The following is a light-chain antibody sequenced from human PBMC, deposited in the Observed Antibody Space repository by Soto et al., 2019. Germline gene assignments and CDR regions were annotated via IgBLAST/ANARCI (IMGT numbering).Light chain of an antibody. CDR1: QTISNTY. Sequence: EIVLTQSPGTLSLSPGETATLSCRASQTISNTYLAWYQQKPGQAPRLLIYGASTRATGIPGRFSGSGSGTDFTLTVNRLEPEDFAVYYCQQYGSSPRTFDQGTKVEI. J-gene: IGKJ1*01. V-gene: IGKV3-20*01. CDR3: QQYGSSPRT. CDR2: GAS.